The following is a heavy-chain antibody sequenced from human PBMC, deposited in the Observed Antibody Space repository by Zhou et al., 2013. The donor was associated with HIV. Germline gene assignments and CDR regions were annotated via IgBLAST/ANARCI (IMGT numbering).Heavy chain of an antibody. CDR1: GYTFTSYG. V-gene: IGHV1-18*01. J-gene: IGHJ4*02. D-gene: IGHD3-10*01. CDR3: ARDRGETYYSSGSYYNRGSPGNY. Sequence: QVQLLQSGAEVKKPGASVKVSCKASGYTFTSYGISWVRQAPGQGLEWMGWISGYNGNTNYAQKFQGRVTMTTDTSTSTAYMELGSLRSDDTAVYYCARDRGETYYSSGSYYNRGSPGNYWGQGTLVTVSS. CDR2: ISGYNGNT.